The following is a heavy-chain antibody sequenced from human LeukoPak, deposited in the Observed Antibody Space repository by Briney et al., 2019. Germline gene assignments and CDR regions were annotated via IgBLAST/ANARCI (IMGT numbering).Heavy chain of an antibody. Sequence: GGSLRLSCAASGFTFSSYEMNWVRQAPGPGLEWVSYISSSGSIIYYADSVKGRFTISRDNAKNSLYLQMNSLRAEDTAVYYCASTTVTTFPDYWGQGTLVTVSS. J-gene: IGHJ4*02. CDR1: GFTFSSYE. CDR2: ISSSGSII. CDR3: ASTTVTTFPDY. V-gene: IGHV3-48*03. D-gene: IGHD4-17*01.